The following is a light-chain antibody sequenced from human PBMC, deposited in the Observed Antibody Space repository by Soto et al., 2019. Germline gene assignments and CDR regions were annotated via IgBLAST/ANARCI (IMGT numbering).Light chain of an antibody. CDR1: SSNIGSNT. V-gene: IGLV1-44*01. Sequence: QSVLTQPPSASGTPGQRVAISCSGSSSNIGSNTVNWYQQFPQTAPKLLIYSNNQRPSGVPDRFSGSKSGTSASLAISGLQSEDEADYYCAAWGDSLHGFYVFGTGTKVTVL. CDR3: AAWGDSLHGFYV. J-gene: IGLJ1*01. CDR2: SNN.